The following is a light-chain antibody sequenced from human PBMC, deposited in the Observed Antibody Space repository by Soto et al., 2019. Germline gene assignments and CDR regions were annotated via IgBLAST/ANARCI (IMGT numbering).Light chain of an antibody. CDR3: QQYGSSPIT. CDR2: GAS. V-gene: IGKV3-20*01. Sequence: EIVLTQSPGTLSSSPGERATLSCRASQSVSSNFLAWYQQRPDQAPRLLIYGASSRATGIPDRFSGSGSETDFTLTISRLEPEDFALYYCQQYGSSPITFGHGTRLDIK. J-gene: IGKJ5*01. CDR1: QSVSSNF.